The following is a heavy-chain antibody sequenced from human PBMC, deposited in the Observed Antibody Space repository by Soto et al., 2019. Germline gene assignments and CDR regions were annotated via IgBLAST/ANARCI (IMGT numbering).Heavy chain of an antibody. Sequence: GASVKGSCKAAGYALTNYGISWVRQAPGQGLEWMGWINTYNGNTNHAQKLQGRVTMTTDTSTSTAYMELRSLRSDDTAVYYCARGVGSGTYYNQYNWFAPWGQGTLVTVSS. CDR1: GYALTNYG. V-gene: IGHV1-18*01. CDR2: INTYNGNT. CDR3: ARGVGSGTYYNQYNWFAP. D-gene: IGHD3-10*01. J-gene: IGHJ5*02.